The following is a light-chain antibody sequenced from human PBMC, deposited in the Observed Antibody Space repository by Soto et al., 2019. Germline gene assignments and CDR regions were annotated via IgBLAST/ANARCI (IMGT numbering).Light chain of an antibody. J-gene: IGKJ1*01. CDR3: QQYGSSPRT. CDR2: GAF. V-gene: IGKV3-20*01. CDR1: QSVSSNY. Sequence: EIVLTQSPGTLSLSPGEKANFSCRDSQSVSSNYLAWYQQRPGQAPRLLIYGAFKRATGIPDRFSGSGSGTDFTLTISRLEPEDFAVYYSQQYGSSPRTFGQGTKVDI.